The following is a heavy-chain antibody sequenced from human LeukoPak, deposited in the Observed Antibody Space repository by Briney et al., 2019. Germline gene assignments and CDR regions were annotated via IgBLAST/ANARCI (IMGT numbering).Heavy chain of an antibody. Sequence: ASVKVSCKASGYTFTGYYMHWVRQAPGQGLEWMGWINPNSGGTNYAQKFQGRVTMTRDTSISTAYMELSRLRSDDTAVYYCARVIAAAGMSYFDYWGQGTLVTVSS. V-gene: IGHV1-2*02. CDR1: GYTFTGYY. D-gene: IGHD6-13*01. CDR2: INPNSGGT. J-gene: IGHJ4*02. CDR3: ARVIAAAGMSYFDY.